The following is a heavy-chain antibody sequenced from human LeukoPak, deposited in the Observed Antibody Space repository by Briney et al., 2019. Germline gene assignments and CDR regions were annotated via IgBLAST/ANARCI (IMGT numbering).Heavy chain of an antibody. V-gene: IGHV4-59*02. CDR1: GASVSSSH. Sequence: SETLSLTCVVSGASVSSSHWNWIRHLPGKGLEWIGCLSYTGKTDYNPSLTSRVTMSLDTSKNQVSLKLRSLTAADTAIYYCSEGYFEPFDHWSQGTLVTVSS. CDR3: SEGYFEPFDH. D-gene: IGHD2/OR15-2a*01. CDR2: LSYTGKT. J-gene: IGHJ4*02.